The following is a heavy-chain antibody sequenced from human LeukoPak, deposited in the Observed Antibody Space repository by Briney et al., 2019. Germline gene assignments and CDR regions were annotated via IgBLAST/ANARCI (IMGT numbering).Heavy chain of an antibody. CDR2: MNPNSGNT. CDR3: ARSAIPSRLRSRGVVWFDP. CDR1: GYTFTSYD. J-gene: IGHJ5*02. D-gene: IGHD4-17*01. V-gene: IGHV1-8*01. Sequence: ASVKVSCKASGYTFTSYDIHWVRQATGQGLEWMGWMNPNSGNTGYAQKFQGRVTMTRNTSISTAYMELSSLRSEDTAVYYCARSAIPSRLRSRGVVWFDPWGQGTLVTVSS.